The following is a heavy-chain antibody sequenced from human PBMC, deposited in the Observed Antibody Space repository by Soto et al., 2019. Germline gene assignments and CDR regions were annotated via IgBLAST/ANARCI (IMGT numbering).Heavy chain of an antibody. D-gene: IGHD2-2*01. CDR3: ARDCSSTSCYPGYYYYYGMDV. J-gene: IGHJ6*02. CDR2: ISAYNGNT. CDR1: GYTFTSYG. Sequence: VKVSCKASGYTFTSYGISWVRQAPGQGLEWMGWISAYNGNTNYAQKLQGRVTMTTDTSTSTAYMELRSLRSDDTAVYYCARDCSSTSCYPGYYYYYGMDVWGQGTTVTVSS. V-gene: IGHV1-18*01.